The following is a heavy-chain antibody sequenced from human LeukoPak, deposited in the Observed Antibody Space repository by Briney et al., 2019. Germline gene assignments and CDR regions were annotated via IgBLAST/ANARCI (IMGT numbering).Heavy chain of an antibody. CDR1: GYTFTSYY. V-gene: IGHV1-46*01. CDR3: ARGRPKVETFDY. CDR2: INPSGGST. Sequence: ASVKVSCKASGYTFTSYYMHWVRQAPGQGFEGMGIINPSGGSTSYAQKFQGRVTMTRDTSTSTVYKELSSLRSEDTAVYYCARGRPKVETFDYWGQGTLVTVSS. J-gene: IGHJ4*02.